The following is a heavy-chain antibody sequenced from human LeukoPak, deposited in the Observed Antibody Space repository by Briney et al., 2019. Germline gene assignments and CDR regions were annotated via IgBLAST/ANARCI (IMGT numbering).Heavy chain of an antibody. CDR1: GGIISTYT. V-gene: IGHV3-23*01. CDR2: ISEGGRGRGGST. Sequence: GSLRLSCAAPGGIISTYTMRWVRQAPGKGLEWVSSISEGGRGRGGSTFYADSVKGRFTISRDNYPNTVYLQMTSRIAEDTALYYSATVDCGKTDCRRIDYWGQGTLVTVSS. J-gene: IGHJ4*02. D-gene: IGHD1-14*01. CDR3: ATVDCGKTDCRRIDY.